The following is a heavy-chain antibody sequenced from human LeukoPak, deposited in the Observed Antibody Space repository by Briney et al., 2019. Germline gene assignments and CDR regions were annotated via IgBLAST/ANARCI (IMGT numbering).Heavy chain of an antibody. J-gene: IGHJ4*02. CDR2: IYSGGST. CDR3: ARSKSRNTVVPTPDY. Sequence: QAGGSLRLSCAASGFTVSSNYMSWVRQAPGKGLEWVSVIYSGGSTYYADSVKGRFTISRDNSKNTLYLQMNSLRAEDTAVYYCARSKSRNTVVPTPDYWGQGTLVTVSS. CDR1: GFTVSSNY. D-gene: IGHD4-23*01. V-gene: IGHV3-53*01.